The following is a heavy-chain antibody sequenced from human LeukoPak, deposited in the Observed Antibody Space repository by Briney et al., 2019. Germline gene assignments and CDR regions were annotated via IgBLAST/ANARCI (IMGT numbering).Heavy chain of an antibody. CDR2: ISAYNGNT. CDR1: GYTFTSYG. V-gene: IGHV1-18*01. J-gene: IGHJ4*02. Sequence: ASVKVSCKASGYTFTSYGISWVRQAPGQGLEWMGWISAYNGNTNYAQKLQGRVTMTTDTSTSTAYMELRSLRSDDTAMYYCARDPPYYDFWSGYLSADRRRYFDYWGQGTLVTVSS. CDR3: ARDPPYYDFWSGYLSADRRRYFDY. D-gene: IGHD3-3*01.